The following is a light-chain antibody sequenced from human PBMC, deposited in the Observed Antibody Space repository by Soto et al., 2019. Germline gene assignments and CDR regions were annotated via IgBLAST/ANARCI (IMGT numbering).Light chain of an antibody. J-gene: IGLJ3*02. CDR3: SSYTATYTWV. Sequence: QSALTQPRSVSGSPGQSVTISCTGTSSDVGGYDYVCWYQQHPGRAPELMIYDVYRRPSGVPDRFSGSKSGTTASLTISGLQADDEAEYYCSSYTATYTWVFGGGTKLTVL. CDR1: SSDVGGYDY. V-gene: IGLV2-11*01. CDR2: DVY.